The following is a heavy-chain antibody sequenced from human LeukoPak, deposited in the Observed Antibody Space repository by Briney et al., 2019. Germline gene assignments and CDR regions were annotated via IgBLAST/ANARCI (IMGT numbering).Heavy chain of an antibody. CDR2: ISYDGSNK. CDR1: GFTFTTYT. CDR3: ARGGGSGSYYYFDY. V-gene: IGHV3-30-3*01. Sequence: GGSLRLSCAASGFTFTTYTMNWVRQAPGKGLEWVAVISYDGSNKYYADSVKGRFTISRDNSKNTLYLQMNSLRAEDTAVYYCARGGGSGSYYYFDYWVQGTLVTVSS. J-gene: IGHJ4*02. D-gene: IGHD3-10*01.